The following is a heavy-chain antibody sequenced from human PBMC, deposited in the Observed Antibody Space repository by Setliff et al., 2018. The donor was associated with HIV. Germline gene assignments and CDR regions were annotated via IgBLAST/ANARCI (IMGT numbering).Heavy chain of an antibody. V-gene: IGHV1-69*10. J-gene: IGHJ3*01. Sequence: GASVKVSCKASGGTFSSYAISWVRQAPGQGLEWMGGIIPILGIANYAQKFQGRLTMTEDTSTDTAYMDLSSLRSEDTAVYYCATWVGSSSWYLGAFDVWGQGTMVTVSS. CDR2: IIPILGIA. CDR3: ATWVGSSSWYLGAFDV. CDR1: GGTFSSYA. D-gene: IGHD6-13*01.